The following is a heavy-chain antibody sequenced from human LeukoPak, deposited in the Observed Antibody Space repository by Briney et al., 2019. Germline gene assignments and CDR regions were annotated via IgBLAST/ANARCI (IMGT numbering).Heavy chain of an antibody. CDR3: ARGGSSSFPYHYYYGTDV. CDR1: GGSFSGYY. D-gene: IGHD6-13*01. Sequence: PSETLSLTCAVYGGSFSGYYWSWIRQPPGKGLEWIGEINHSGSTNYNPSLKSRVTISVDTSKNQFSLKLSSVTAADTAVYYCARGGSSSFPYHYYYGTDVWGQGTTVTVSS. CDR2: INHSGST. J-gene: IGHJ6*02. V-gene: IGHV4-34*01.